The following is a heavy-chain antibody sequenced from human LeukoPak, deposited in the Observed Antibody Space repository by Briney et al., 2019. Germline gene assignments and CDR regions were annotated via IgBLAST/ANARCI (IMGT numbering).Heavy chain of an antibody. CDR1: GFTFSSYG. CDR3: AKPTVTTEFATWYFDY. CDR2: ISYDGSNK. D-gene: IGHD4-17*01. V-gene: IGHV3-30*18. J-gene: IGHJ4*02. Sequence: GGSLRLSCAASGFTFSSYGMHWVRQAPGKGLEWVAVISYDGSNKYYADSVKGRFTISRDNSKNTLYLQMNSLRAEDTAVYYCAKPTVTTEFATWYFDYWGQGTLVTVSS.